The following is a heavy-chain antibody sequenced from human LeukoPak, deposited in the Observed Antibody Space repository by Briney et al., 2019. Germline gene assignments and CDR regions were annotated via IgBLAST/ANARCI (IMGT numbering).Heavy chain of an antibody. CDR2: ISYDGSNK. CDR1: RFTFSSYA. J-gene: IGHJ4*02. CDR3: ASLRRPFDY. Sequence: GRSLRLSCAASRFTFSSYAMHWVRQAPGKGLEWVAVISYDGSNKYYADSVKGRFTISRDNSKNTLYLQMNNLRAEDTAVYYCASLRRPFDYWGQGTLVTVSS. V-gene: IGHV3-30*04.